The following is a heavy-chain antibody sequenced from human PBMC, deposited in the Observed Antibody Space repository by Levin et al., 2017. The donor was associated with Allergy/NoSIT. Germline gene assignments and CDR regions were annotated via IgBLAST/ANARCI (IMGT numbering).Heavy chain of an antibody. CDR2: IWSDGSNK. Sequence: LSLTCAASGFTFSNYGMHWVRQAPGKELEWVAVIWSDGSNKYYADSVKGRFTISRDNSKNTLYLQLDSLRADDTAVYYCARSMQRSGYDFQASDIWGQGTMVTVSS. CDR3: ARSMQRSGYDFQASDI. J-gene: IGHJ3*02. V-gene: IGHV3-33*01. D-gene: IGHD3/OR15-3a*01. CDR1: GFTFSNYG.